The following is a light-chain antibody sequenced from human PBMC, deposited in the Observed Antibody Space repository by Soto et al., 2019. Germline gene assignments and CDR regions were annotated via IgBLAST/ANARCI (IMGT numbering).Light chain of an antibody. J-gene: IGKJ1*01. CDR1: QSVRKY. V-gene: IGKV3-20*01. Sequence: EVLFTQSPVTLSLSPGERATLSCRASQSVRKYLAWYQQKRGQPPRLLIHETSSRATGVPARFSGSASGTDFTLTISRVEPEDFAVYYCQQYDSSPATFGQGTKVDIK. CDR2: ETS. CDR3: QQYDSSPAT.